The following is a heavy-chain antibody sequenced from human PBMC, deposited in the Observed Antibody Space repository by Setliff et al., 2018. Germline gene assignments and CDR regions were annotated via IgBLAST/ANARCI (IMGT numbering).Heavy chain of an antibody. CDR2: INPNSGDT. J-gene: IGHJ4*02. CDR3: ARDISYGKIDY. CDR1: GYTLTDYY. Sequence: GASVKVSCNASGYTLTDYYMHWMRQAPGQGLEWVGRINPNSGDTNYAQNFQGRVTMTRDTSISTVYMELSRLRSDDTAVYYCARDISYGKIDYWGQGTLVTVSS. V-gene: IGHV1-2*06. D-gene: IGHD5-18*01.